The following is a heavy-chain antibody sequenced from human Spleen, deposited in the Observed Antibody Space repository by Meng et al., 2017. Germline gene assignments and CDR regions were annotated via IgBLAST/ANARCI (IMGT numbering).Heavy chain of an antibody. CDR3: ARGAEYSSGWPFDY. CDR2: MDPRDSDI. Sequence: GESLKISCKGSGYSFTNYWIGWVRQMPGKGLEWMGIMDPRDSDIRYSPSFQGKVTISADKSISTAYLQWSSLKASDTAIYYCARGAEYSSGWPFDYWGQGALVTVSS. J-gene: IGHJ4*02. CDR1: GYSFTNYW. D-gene: IGHD6-19*01. V-gene: IGHV5-51*01.